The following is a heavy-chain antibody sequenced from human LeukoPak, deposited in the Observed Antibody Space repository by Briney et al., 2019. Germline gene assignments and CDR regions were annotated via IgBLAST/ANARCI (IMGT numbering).Heavy chain of an antibody. V-gene: IGHV1-46*01. CDR3: ATAPIYYYGSTSYQWFDP. CDR2: INPSGGST. D-gene: IGHD3-10*01. CDR1: GYTFTSYY. Sequence: GASVKVSCKASGYTFTSYYMHWVRQAPGQGLEWMGIINPSGGSTSYAQKFQGRVTITADKSTSTAYMELSSLRSEDTAVYYCATAPIYYYGSTSYQWFDPWGQGTLVTVSS. J-gene: IGHJ5*02.